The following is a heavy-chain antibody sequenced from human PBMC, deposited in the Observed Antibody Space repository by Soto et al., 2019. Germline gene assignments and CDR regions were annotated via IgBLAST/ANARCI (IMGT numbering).Heavy chain of an antibody. CDR3: AKDRRTVLTGDAFDI. CDR2: ISFDGSHK. Sequence: PGGSLRLSCAASGFTFSSYGMHWVRQAPGKGLEWVAVISFDGSHKYYADSVKGRFTISRDNSKNTLYLQMNSLRAEDTAVYYCAKDRRTVLTGDAFDIWGQGTMVTVSS. V-gene: IGHV3-30*18. D-gene: IGHD7-27*01. J-gene: IGHJ3*02. CDR1: GFTFSSYG.